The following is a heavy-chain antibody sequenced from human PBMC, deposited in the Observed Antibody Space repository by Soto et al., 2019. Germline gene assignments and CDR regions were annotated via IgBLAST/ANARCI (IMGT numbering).Heavy chain of an antibody. D-gene: IGHD2-2*01. J-gene: IGHJ6*02. CDR3: ARGISTTRYYYYYGMDV. CDR2: INPSGGIT. CDR1: GYTLTSYY. V-gene: IGHV1-46*01. Sequence: ASVKVSCTASGYTLTSYYLHWVRQAPGQGPEWMGIINPSGGITNDAQKFQDRVTMTSDTSTSTVYMELSSLRSEDTAVYYCARGISTTRYYYYYGMDVWGQGTTVNVSS.